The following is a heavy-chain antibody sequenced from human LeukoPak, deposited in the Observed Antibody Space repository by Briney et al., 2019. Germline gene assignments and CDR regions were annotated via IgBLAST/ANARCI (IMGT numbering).Heavy chain of an antibody. CDR2: ISSSGSAI. V-gene: IGHV3-11*01. D-gene: IGHD4-17*01. J-gene: IGHJ6*02. CDR3: ARDRSYGDYAYYYYYGVDV. CDR1: GFTFSDYY. Sequence: GGSLRLSCAASGFTFSDYYMSWIRQAPGKGLEWVSYISSSGSAIYYADSVKGRFTMSRDNAKNSLYLQMNSLRAEDTAVYYCARDRSYGDYAYYYYYGVDVWGQGTTVTVSS.